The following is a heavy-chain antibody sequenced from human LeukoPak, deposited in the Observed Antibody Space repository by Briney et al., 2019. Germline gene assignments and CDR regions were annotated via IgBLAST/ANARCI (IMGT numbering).Heavy chain of an antibody. J-gene: IGHJ4*02. V-gene: IGHV1-58*02. Sequence: GASVKVSCKASGFTFTSSAMQWVRQARGQRLEWIGWIVVGSGNTNYAQKFQERVTITRDMSTSTAYMELSSLRSEDTAAYYCAAARSHYDFWSGYDYWGQGTLVTVSS. CDR1: GFTFTSSA. CDR2: IVVGSGNT. CDR3: AAARSHYDFWSGYDY. D-gene: IGHD3-3*01.